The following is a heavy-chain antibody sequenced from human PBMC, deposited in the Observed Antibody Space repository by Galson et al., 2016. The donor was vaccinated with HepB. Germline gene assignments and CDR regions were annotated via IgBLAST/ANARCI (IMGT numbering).Heavy chain of an antibody. CDR3: VRDICGGDCYSNWYFHL. Sequence: SMRLSCAASGFSLGSYTMSWVRQAPGQGLEWVSSIRPLSGKTHAADSVKGRFTTSRDNAKNTLFLEMNTLRDADTAMYFCVRDICGGDCYSNWYFHLWGRGALVIVSS. CDR1: GFSLGSYT. CDR2: IRPLSGKT. D-gene: IGHD2-21*02. J-gene: IGHJ2*01. V-gene: IGHV3-21*06.